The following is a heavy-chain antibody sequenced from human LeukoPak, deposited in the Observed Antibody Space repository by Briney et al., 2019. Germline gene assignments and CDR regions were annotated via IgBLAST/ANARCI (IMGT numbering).Heavy chain of an antibody. CDR3: ARHGGVGALFDY. CDR2: IYYSGST. CDR1: GGSISSSSYY. J-gene: IGHJ4*02. Sequence: PSETLSLTCAVSGGSISSSSYYWGWIRQPPGKGLVWIGSIYYSGSTYYNLSLKSRVTISVDTSKNQFSLKLSSVTAADTAVYYCARHGGVGALFDYWGQGTLVTVSS. V-gene: IGHV4-39*01. D-gene: IGHD1-26*01.